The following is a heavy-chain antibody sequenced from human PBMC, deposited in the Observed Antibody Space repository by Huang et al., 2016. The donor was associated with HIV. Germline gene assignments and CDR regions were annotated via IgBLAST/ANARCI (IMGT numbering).Heavy chain of an antibody. CDR1: GFTFSDYY. CDR3: AGRNYFDSSGKIDY. CDR2: ISSSGGVT. J-gene: IGHJ4*02. V-gene: IGHV3-11*01. D-gene: IGHD3-22*01. Sequence: QGQLVESGGSLVKPGGSLRLSCAASGFTFSDYYMTWMRQAPGKGREWISYISSSGGVTHYADSVSGRFTISRDNAENSLFLQMNGLRPADTAVYYCAGRNYFDSSGKIDYWGQGTLVTVSS.